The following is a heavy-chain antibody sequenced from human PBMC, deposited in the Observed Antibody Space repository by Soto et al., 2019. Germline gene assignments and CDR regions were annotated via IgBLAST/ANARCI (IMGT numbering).Heavy chain of an antibody. Sequence: ASVKVSCKASGYTFTNYGISWVRQTPGQGLEWMGWISAYNGNTKYAQKLQGRVTMTTDTSTSTAYMELRSLRSDDTAVYYCARGVGSGSYYNQYNWFDPWGQGTLVTVSS. J-gene: IGHJ5*02. CDR2: ISAYNGNT. CDR3: ARGVGSGSYYNQYNWFDP. V-gene: IGHV1-18*01. D-gene: IGHD3-10*01. CDR1: GYTFTNYG.